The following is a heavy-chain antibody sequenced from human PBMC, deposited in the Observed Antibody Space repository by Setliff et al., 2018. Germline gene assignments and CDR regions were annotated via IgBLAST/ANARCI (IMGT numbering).Heavy chain of an antibody. V-gene: IGHV1-8*03. Sequence: ASVNVSCKASGYTFTSYDINWVRQATGQGLEWMGWMNPNSGNTGYAQKFQGRVTITRNTSISTAYMELSSLRSEDTAVYYCARGGGQIHYDFWSGYFSDPQPNYYYYYMDVWGKGTTITVSS. D-gene: IGHD3-3*01. CDR2: MNPNSGNT. CDR3: ARGGGQIHYDFWSGYFSDPQPNYYYYYMDV. J-gene: IGHJ6*03. CDR1: GYTFTSYD.